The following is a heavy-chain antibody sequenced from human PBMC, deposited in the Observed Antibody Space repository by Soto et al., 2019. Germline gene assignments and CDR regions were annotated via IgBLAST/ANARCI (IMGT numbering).Heavy chain of an antibody. CDR2: IYWDDTQ. Sequence: QITLKESGPALVKPTQTLTLTCTFSGFSVTTSGSSVGWIRQPPGKALEWLALIYWDDTQRYNPSLGRRLTITRDTSKNQVVLTITNMDPVDTATYYCAAQLTADGYFALWGRGTLVTVSS. J-gene: IGHJ2*01. D-gene: IGHD7-27*01. V-gene: IGHV2-5*02. CDR3: AAQLTADGYFAL. CDR1: GFSVTTSGSS.